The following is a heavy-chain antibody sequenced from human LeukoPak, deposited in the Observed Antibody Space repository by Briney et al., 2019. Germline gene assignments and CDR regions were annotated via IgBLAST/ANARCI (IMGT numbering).Heavy chain of an antibody. Sequence: SETLSLTCTVSGGSISSYYWSWIRQPAGKGLEWIGRIYTSGSTNYNPPLKSRVTMSVGTSKNQFSLKLSSVTAADTAVYYCARDSFDWLKNDAFDIWDQGTMVTVSS. CDR3: ARDSFDWLKNDAFDI. V-gene: IGHV4-4*07. CDR1: GGSISSYY. D-gene: IGHD3-9*01. J-gene: IGHJ3*02. CDR2: IYTSGST.